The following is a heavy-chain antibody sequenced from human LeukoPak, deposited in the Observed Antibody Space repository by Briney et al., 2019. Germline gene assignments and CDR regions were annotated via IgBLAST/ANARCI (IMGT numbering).Heavy chain of an antibody. CDR1: GFSFWKYA. V-gene: IGHV3-23*01. D-gene: IGHD2-8*01. CDR3: AKDRIVLTVYAFDS. Sequence: GGSLRLSCAASGFSFWKYAMRGVRQVPGKGLEWVSTLSGSGATSSYADSVQGRFSISRDNSNNTLYLQMNSLRAEDTALYYCAKDRIVLTVYAFDSWGQGTLVTVSS. CDR2: LSGSGATS. J-gene: IGHJ4*02.